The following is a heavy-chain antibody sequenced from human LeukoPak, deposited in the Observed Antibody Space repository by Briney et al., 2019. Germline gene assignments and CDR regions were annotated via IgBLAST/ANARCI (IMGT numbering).Heavy chain of an antibody. CDR3: ARGEGRDGYNPPFEMDY. CDR1: GFTFSSYG. D-gene: IGHD5-24*01. Sequence: GGSLRLSCAASGFTFSSYGMHWVRQAPGKGLEWVAFIRYDGSNKYYADSVKGRFTISRDNSKNTLYLQMNSLRAEDTAVYYCARGEGRDGYNPPFEMDYWGQGTLVTVSS. CDR2: IRYDGSNK. J-gene: IGHJ4*02. V-gene: IGHV3-30*02.